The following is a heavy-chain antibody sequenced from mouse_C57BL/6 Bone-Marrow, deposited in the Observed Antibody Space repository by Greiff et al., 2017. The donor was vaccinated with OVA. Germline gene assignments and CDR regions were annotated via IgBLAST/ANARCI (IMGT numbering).Heavy chain of an antibody. CDR3: TREYYDYDY. Sequence: QVQLQQPGAELVKPGASVKLSCKASGYTFTSYWMQWVKQRPGQGLEWIGEIDPSDSYPNYNQKFKGKATLTVDKSSSTAYMQLSSLTSEDSAVYDCTREYYDYDYWGQGTTLTVSS. CDR1: GYTFTSYW. J-gene: IGHJ2*01. D-gene: IGHD2-4*01. V-gene: IGHV1-50*01. CDR2: IDPSDSYP.